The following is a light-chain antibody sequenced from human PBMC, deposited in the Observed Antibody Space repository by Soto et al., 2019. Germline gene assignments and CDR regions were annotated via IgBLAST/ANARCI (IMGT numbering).Light chain of an antibody. V-gene: IGLV2-14*01. J-gene: IGLJ1*01. CDR2: EVS. CDR1: SSEVGGYNY. CDR3: SSFTSAYTFV. Sequence: QSVLTQPASVSGSAGQSIAISCTGTSSEVGGYNYVSWYQQHPGKAPKLLLSEVSKRPTGVSDRFSGSKSGNTASLTTSALQTQAEADYSCSSFTSAYTFVFGTGPKAPVL.